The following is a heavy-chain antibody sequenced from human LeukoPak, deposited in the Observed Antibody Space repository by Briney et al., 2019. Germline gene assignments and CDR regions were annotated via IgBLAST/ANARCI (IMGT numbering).Heavy chain of an antibody. D-gene: IGHD5-12*01. CDR1: GGSISSSNW. CDR2: IYHSGST. V-gene: IGHV4-4*02. J-gene: IGHJ6*03. CDR3: AGQYSGYDYPAYYYYYMDV. Sequence: RPSETLSLTCAVSGGSISSSNWWSWVRQPPGKGLEWIGEIYHSGSTNYNPSLKSRVTISVDKSKNQFSLKLSSVTAADTAVYYCAGQYSGYDYPAYYYYYMDVWGKGTTVTISS.